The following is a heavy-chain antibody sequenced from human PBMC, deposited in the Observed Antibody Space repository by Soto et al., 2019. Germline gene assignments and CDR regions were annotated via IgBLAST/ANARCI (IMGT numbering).Heavy chain of an antibody. Sequence: QVQLVQSGAEVKKPGASVTVSCKASGYRFNTYAMHWVRQAPGQRLEWLAWINAGNVNTKYSQKFQGRLTVTRDTSVSTDCRELSSLRYEDTAAYYWAREMGEHLVMMSYDYGMDAWGQGTTVTVSS. D-gene: IGHD6-6*01. CDR1: GYRFNTYA. V-gene: IGHV1-3*01. CDR2: INAGNVNT. J-gene: IGHJ6*02. CDR3: AREMGEHLVMMSYDYGMDA.